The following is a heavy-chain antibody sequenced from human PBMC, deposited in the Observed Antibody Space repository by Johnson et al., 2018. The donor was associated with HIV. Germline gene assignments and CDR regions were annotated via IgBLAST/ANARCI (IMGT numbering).Heavy chain of an antibody. CDR1: GFTFSDYY. Sequence: QMLLVESGGGLVQPGGSLRLSCAASGFTFSDYYMSWIRQAPGKWLEWVSYISSSGSTIYYADSVKGRFTISRDNAKNSLYLQMNSLRAEDTAVYYCARAYTYGAFDIWGQGTMVTVSS. J-gene: IGHJ3*02. V-gene: IGHV3-11*04. CDR2: ISSSGSTI. D-gene: IGHD5-18*01. CDR3: ARAYTYGAFDI.